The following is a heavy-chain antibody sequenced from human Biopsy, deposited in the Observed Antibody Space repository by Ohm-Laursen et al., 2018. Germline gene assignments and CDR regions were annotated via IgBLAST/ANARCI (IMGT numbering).Heavy chain of an antibody. CDR2: ISYTGYT. D-gene: IGHD4-23*01. J-gene: IGHJ4*02. V-gene: IGHV4-59*11. CDR3: ARGSNDFGGLYFPR. CDR1: GGSFTGQY. Sequence: PSETLSLTCTVSGGSFTGQYWSWIRQPPGKGLEWIGHISYTGYTSYNASLKSRVTISVDTSRNHFSLRLSSLTAADTAVYYCARGSNDFGGLYFPRWGQGTLLTVSS.